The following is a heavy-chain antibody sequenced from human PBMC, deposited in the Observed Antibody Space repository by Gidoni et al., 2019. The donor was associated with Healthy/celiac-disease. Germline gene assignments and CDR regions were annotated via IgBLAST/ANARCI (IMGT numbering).Heavy chain of an antibody. CDR2: IYYSGST. CDR3: AREGDSSSWYGKDAFDI. J-gene: IGHJ3*02. CDR1: GGSISSYS. Sequence: QVQLQESGPGLVKPSETLSLTCTVPGGSISSYSWSWSRQPPGKGLEWIGYIYYSGSTNYNPSLKSRVTISVDTSKNQFSLKLSSVTAADTAVYYCAREGDSSSWYGKDAFDIWGQGTMVTVS. D-gene: IGHD6-13*01. V-gene: IGHV4-59*01.